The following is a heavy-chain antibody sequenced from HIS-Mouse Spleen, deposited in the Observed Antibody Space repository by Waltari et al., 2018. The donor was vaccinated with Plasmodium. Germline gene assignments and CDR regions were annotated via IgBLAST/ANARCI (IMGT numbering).Heavy chain of an antibody. CDR3: ARLYYDFWSGYYPYGMDV. D-gene: IGHD3-3*01. CDR2: ISYDGSNQ. CDR1: GFTFSSYA. V-gene: IGHV3-30*04. J-gene: IGHJ6*02. Sequence: QVQLVESGGGVVQPGRSLRLSCAASGFTFSSYAMHWVRQAPGKGLEWVAVISYDGSNQYYADSVKSRFTISRDNSKNTLYLQMNSLRAEDTAVYYCARLYYDFWSGYYPYGMDVWGQGTTVTVSS.